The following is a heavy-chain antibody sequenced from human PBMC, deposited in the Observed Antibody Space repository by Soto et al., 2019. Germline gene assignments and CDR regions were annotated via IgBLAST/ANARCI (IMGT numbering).Heavy chain of an antibody. D-gene: IGHD2-21*01. CDR2: IIPIFGSA. Sequence: QVQLVQSGAEVKKPGSSVKVSCKASGGTFSNYAITWVRQAPGQGLEWLGRIIPIFGSANYAQKFQGRVTINGSEYRTTAYMELSSLRSADTAVYYYAKDGGKDGYFGNWFDPWGQGTLVTVSS. CDR3: AKDGGKDGYFGNWFDP. V-gene: IGHV1-69*15. J-gene: IGHJ5*02. CDR1: GGTFSNYA.